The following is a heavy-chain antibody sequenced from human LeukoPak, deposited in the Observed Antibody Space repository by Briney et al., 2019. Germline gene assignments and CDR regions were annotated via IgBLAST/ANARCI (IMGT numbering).Heavy chain of an antibody. CDR1: GYTFTSYY. V-gene: IGHV1-2*02. Sequence: GASVKVSCKASGYTFTSYYMHWVRQAPGQGLEWMGWINPNSGGTNYAQKFQGRVTMTRDTSISTAYMELSRLRSDDTAVYYCARAMYYDYVWGSYGDYYYYMDVWGKGTTVTISS. CDR2: INPNSGGT. J-gene: IGHJ6*03. D-gene: IGHD3-16*01. CDR3: ARAMYYDYVWGSYGDYYYYMDV.